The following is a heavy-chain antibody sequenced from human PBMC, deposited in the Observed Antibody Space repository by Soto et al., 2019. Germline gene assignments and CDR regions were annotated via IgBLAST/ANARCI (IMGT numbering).Heavy chain of an antibody. CDR1: GYSISSGYY. J-gene: IGHJ5*02. D-gene: IGHD3-16*01. CDR2: IYHSGST. CDR3: AREEPSDMITFGGVIDH. Sequence: SETLSLTCVVSGYSISSGYYWGWIRQPPGKELEWIGSIYHSGSTYYNPSLKSRVTISVDTSNNQFSLKLSPVTAADTAVYYCAREEPSDMITFGGVIDHWGQGTLVTVSS. V-gene: IGHV4-38-2*02.